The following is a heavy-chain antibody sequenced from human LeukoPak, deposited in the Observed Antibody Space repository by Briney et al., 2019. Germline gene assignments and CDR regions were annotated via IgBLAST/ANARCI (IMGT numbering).Heavy chain of an antibody. V-gene: IGHV4-34*01. CDR2: INHSGST. CDR3: ARVGKRITMIVVVPGAFDI. D-gene: IGHD3-22*01. CDR1: GGSFSGYY. Sequence: SETLSLTCAVYGGSFSGYYWSWIRQPPGKGLEWIGEINHSGSTNYNPSLKSRVTISVDTSKNQFSLKLSSVTAADTAVYYCARVGKRITMIVVVPGAFDIWGQGTMVTVSS. J-gene: IGHJ3*02.